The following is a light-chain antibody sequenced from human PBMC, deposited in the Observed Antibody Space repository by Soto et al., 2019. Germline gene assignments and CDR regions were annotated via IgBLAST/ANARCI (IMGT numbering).Light chain of an antibody. CDR2: DAS. CDR3: QQYNSYPWT. J-gene: IGKJ1*01. CDR1: QSISSW. Sequence: DIQMTQSPSTLSASVGDRVTITCRASQSISSWLAWYQQKPGKAPKLLIYDASSLESGVPSRFSGSGSGTEFPLPISRLQPDDFATYYCQQYNSYPWTFGQGTKVEIK. V-gene: IGKV1-5*01.